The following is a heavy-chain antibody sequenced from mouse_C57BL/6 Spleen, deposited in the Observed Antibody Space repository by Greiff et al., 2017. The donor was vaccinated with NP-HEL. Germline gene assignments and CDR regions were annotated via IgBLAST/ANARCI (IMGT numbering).Heavy chain of an antibody. CDR2: INPYNGDT. CDR3: ARELITTVVAFDY. V-gene: IGHV1-20*01. Sequence: VQLKQSGPELVKPGDSVKISCKASGYSFTGYFMNWVMQSHGKSLEWIGRINPYNGDTFYNQKFKGKATLTVDKSSSTAHMELRSLTSEDSAVYYCARELITTVVAFDYWGQGTTLTVSS. J-gene: IGHJ2*01. CDR1: GYSFTGYF. D-gene: IGHD1-1*01.